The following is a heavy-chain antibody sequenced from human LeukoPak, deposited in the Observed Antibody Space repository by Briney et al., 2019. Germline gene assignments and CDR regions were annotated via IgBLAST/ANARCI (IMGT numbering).Heavy chain of an antibody. CDR1: GYTFSGSGWY. Sequence: ASVKVSCKASGYTFSGSGWYLYWLRQAPGQGLECLGWIYPNNGATSYAQKFQGRVAMTRDTSVSTAYMELSRLRPDDTAVYFCARDGPAQMVEFDNRGQGTLVTVSS. V-gene: IGHV1-2*02. J-gene: IGHJ4*02. D-gene: IGHD3-10*01. CDR3: ARDGPAQMVEFDN. CDR2: IYPNNGAT.